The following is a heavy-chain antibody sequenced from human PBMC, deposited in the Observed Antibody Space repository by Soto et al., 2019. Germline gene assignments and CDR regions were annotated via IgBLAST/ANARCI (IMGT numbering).Heavy chain of an antibody. CDR2: ISSSGSTI. CDR3: GRDIGHAFDY. J-gene: IGHJ4*02. V-gene: IGHV3-48*03. D-gene: IGHD2-21*02. Sequence: EVQLVESGGGLVQPGGSLRLSCAASGFTFSSYEMNWVRQAPGKGLEWVSYISSSGSTIYYADSVKGRFTISRDNAKNSLYLQMTSLRAEDTAVYYCGRDIGHAFDYWGQGTLVTVSS. CDR1: GFTFSSYE.